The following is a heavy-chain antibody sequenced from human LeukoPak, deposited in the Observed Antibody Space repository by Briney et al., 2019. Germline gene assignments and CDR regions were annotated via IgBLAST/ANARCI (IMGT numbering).Heavy chain of an antibody. D-gene: IGHD7-27*01. CDR2: IYPGDSDS. CDR3: ATNIWGTTAAFDY. J-gene: IGHJ4*02. Sequence: GESLKISCKGSGYSFTSYWIGWVRQMPGKGLEWMGIIYPGDSDSRYSPSFQGQVTISADKSISTAYLQWSSLKASDTAMYYCATNIWGTTAAFDYWGQGTLVTVSS. V-gene: IGHV5-51*01. CDR1: GYSFTSYW.